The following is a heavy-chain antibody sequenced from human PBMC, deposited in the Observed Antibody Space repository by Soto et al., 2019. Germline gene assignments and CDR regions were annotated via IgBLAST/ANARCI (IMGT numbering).Heavy chain of an antibody. CDR3: ARRSSPGLYYYYGMDV. Sequence: SETLSLTCAVYGGSFSGYYWSWIRQPPGKGLEWIGEINHSGSTNYNPSLKSRVTISVDTSKNQFSLKLSSVTAADTAVYYCARRSSPGLYYYYGMDVWGQGTTVTVS. CDR1: GGSFSGYY. CDR2: INHSGST. D-gene: IGHD6-6*01. J-gene: IGHJ6*02. V-gene: IGHV4-34*01.